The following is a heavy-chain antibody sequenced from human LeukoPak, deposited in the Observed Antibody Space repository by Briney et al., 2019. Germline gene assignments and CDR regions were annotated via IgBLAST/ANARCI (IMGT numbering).Heavy chain of an antibody. D-gene: IGHD5-18*01. J-gene: IGHJ3*02. Sequence: GASVTVSCKASGYTFTSYGISWVRQAPGQGLEWMGWISAYNGNTNYAQKLQGRVTMTTDTSTSTAYMELRSLRSDDTAVYYCARDGYSYGYRPHDAFDIWGQGTMVTVSS. CDR3: ARDGYSYGYRPHDAFDI. V-gene: IGHV1-18*01. CDR1: GYTFTSYG. CDR2: ISAYNGNT.